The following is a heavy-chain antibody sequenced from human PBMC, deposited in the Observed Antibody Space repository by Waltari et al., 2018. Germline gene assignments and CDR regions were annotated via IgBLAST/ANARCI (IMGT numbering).Heavy chain of an antibody. J-gene: IGHJ6*02. D-gene: IGHD2-2*01. CDR3: AREGVPAAVRADYYYPMDV. CDR1: GYPFTSYI. CDR2: IPAGNGNT. Sequence: QVQLVQSGAEVKRPGASVKVSCKTSGYPFTSYIIHWLRQAPGQRAEWMGWIPAGNGNTKYSQKFQDRVTITRYTSASTVYMELSSLRSEDPGVYFCAREGVPAAVRADYYYPMDVWGQGTTVTVSS. V-gene: IGHV1-3*01.